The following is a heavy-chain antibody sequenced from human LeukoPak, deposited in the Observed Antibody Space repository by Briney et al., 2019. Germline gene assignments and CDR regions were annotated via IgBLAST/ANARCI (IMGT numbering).Heavy chain of an antibody. CDR3: TTDLGITMIRGVIVY. CDR2: IKSRTDAGTT. V-gene: IGHV3-15*01. Sequence: GGSLKLSCAASGFTFKSYSMNWVRQAPGKGLEWVGRIKSRTDAGTTEYAAPVKGRFTISRDDSKNTLYLQMNSLKIEDTAVYYCTTDLGITMIRGVIVYWGQGTLVTVSS. J-gene: IGHJ4*02. CDR1: GFTFKSYS. D-gene: IGHD3-10*01.